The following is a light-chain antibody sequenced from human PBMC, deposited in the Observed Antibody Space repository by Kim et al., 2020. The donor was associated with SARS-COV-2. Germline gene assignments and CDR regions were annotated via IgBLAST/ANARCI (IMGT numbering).Light chain of an antibody. CDR3: QQYGSPPL. V-gene: IGKV3-20*01. J-gene: IGKJ5*01. CDR2: GAT. Sequence: LAQGDSAPPPCRPERGVRSSYLAWHQQKHDQAPRLLNCGATSRASVIPDRFSGSGSGTDFTLTISRLEPEDVAVYYCQQYGSPPLFGQGTRLEIK. CDR1: RGVRSSY.